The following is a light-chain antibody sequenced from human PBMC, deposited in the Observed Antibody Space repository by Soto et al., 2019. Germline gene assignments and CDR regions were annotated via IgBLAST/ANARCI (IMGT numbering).Light chain of an antibody. CDR1: QSVSNN. J-gene: IGKJ2*01. Sequence: EVVLTQSPVTLSVSPGERATLSFRASQSVSNNLAWYQQKPGQAPRLLIYGASTRATGIPARFSGSGSGTEFTLTISSLQSEDFAVYDWQQYNNWYTFGQGTKLEIK. CDR3: QQYNNWYT. V-gene: IGKV3-15*01. CDR2: GAS.